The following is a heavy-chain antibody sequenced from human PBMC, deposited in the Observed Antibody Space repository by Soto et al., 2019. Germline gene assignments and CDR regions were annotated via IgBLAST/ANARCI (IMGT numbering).Heavy chain of an antibody. Sequence: EVQLVESGGDLVQPGGSLRLSCAASGFPFSSYWMTWVRRAPGKGLQWVASIKPDGSDTYYLDSVRGRFTVSRDNARNSVYLQMISLGVDDTALYHCVKGDLFVDPWGQGALVIVTS. D-gene: IGHD3-10*02. CDR3: VKGDLFVDP. J-gene: IGHJ5*02. CDR2: IKPDGSDT. V-gene: IGHV3-7*01. CDR1: GFPFSSYW.